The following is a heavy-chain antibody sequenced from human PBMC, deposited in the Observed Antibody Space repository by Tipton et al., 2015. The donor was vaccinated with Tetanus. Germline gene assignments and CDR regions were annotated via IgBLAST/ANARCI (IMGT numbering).Heavy chain of an antibody. CDR1: GGSISSYY. D-gene: IGHD6-19*01. CDR2: IYYSGST. CDR3: AIIQRGGWRAFDY. Sequence: TLSLTCTVSGGSISSYYWSWIRQPPGKGLEWIGYIYYSGSTNYNPSLKSRVTISVDTSKNQFSLKLSSVTAADTAVYYCAIIQRGGWRAFDYWGQGTLVTVSS. V-gene: IGHV4-59*12. J-gene: IGHJ4*02.